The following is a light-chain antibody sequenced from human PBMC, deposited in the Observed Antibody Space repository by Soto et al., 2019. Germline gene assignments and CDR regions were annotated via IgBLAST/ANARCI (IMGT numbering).Light chain of an antibody. CDR1: QSVSSN. V-gene: IGKV3-15*01. J-gene: IGKJ2*01. CDR2: GAS. CDR3: QQYNNWPPYT. Sequence: EIVMTQSPATLSVSPGERATLSCRASQSVSSNLAWYQQKPGQAPRLLIYGASTRATGIPARFSGSGSGTEFLPPIRSLPSEDFAVYYCQQYNNWPPYTFGQGTKLEIK.